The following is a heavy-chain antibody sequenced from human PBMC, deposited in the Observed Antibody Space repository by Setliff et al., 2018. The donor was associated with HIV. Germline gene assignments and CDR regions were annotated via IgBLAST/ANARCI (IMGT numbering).Heavy chain of an antibody. V-gene: IGHV1-46*01. Sequence: ASVKVSCKASGFTLTFYYMPWVRQAPGQGLEWMGMIKPNDGASTHAQNFQGRVTMTRDTSTSTVYMELSSLRSEDTAVYYCVREGHCVGVKCYSTDVWGQGTTVTVSS. D-gene: IGHD2-15*01. CDR3: VREGHCVGVKCYSTDV. J-gene: IGHJ6*02. CDR2: IKPNDGAS. CDR1: GFTLTFYY.